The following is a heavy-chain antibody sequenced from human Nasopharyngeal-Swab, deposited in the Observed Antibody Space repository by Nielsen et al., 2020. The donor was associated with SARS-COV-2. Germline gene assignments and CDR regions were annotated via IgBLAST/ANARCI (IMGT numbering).Heavy chain of an antibody. CDR2: MNPNSGNT. J-gene: IGHJ6*02. Sequence: ASVKVSCKASGYTFTSYDINWVRQATGQGLEWMGWMNPNSGNTGYAQKFQGRVTMTRNTSISTAYMELSSLRSEDTAVYYCARFSRYYYYYGMDVWGQGTTVTASS. V-gene: IGHV1-8*01. D-gene: IGHD2/OR15-2a*01. CDR3: ARFSRYYYYYGMDV. CDR1: GYTFTSYD.